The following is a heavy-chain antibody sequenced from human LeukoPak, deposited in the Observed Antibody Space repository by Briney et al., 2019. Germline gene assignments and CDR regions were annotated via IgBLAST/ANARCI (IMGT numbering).Heavy chain of an antibody. V-gene: IGHV1-18*01. Sequence: ASVKVSCKASGFTFTSSAVQWVRQAPGQGLEWMGWISAYNGNTNYAQKLQGRVTMTTDTSTSTAYMELRSLRSGDTAVYYCARPQAVAGTNWFDPWGQGTLVTVSS. CDR3: ARPQAVAGTNWFDP. CDR1: GFTFTSSA. CDR2: ISAYNGNT. J-gene: IGHJ5*02. D-gene: IGHD6-19*01.